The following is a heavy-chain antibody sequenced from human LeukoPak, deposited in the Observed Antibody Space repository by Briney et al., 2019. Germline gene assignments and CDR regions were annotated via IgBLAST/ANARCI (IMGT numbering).Heavy chain of an antibody. CDR1: GGSISSGGYY. D-gene: IGHD3-10*02. CDR2: IYHSGST. CDR3: ARAARYMFDAFDI. Sequence: SETLSLTCTVSGGSISSGGYYWSWIRQPPGKGLEWIGYIYHSGSTYYNPSLKSRVTISVDRSKNQFSLKLSSVTAADTAVYYCARAARYMFDAFDIWGQGTMVTVSS. J-gene: IGHJ3*02. V-gene: IGHV4-30-2*01.